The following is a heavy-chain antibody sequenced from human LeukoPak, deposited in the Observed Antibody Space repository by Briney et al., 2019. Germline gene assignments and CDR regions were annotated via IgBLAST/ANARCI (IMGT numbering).Heavy chain of an antibody. V-gene: IGHV1-2*02. CDR1: GYTFTGYY. D-gene: IGHD3-10*01. CDR2: INPNSGGT. CDR3: ATLEGYRGVTSY. Sequence: ASVKVSCKASGYTFTGYYMHWVRQAPGQGLEWMGWINPNSGGTNYAQKFQGRVTMTRDTSISTAYMELSRLRSDDTAVYYCATLEGYRGVTSYWGQGTLVTVSS. J-gene: IGHJ4*02.